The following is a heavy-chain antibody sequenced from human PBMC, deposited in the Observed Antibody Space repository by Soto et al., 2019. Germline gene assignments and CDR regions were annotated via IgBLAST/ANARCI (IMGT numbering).Heavy chain of an antibody. V-gene: IGHV4-39*01. D-gene: IGHD2-2*01. CDR3: ARRGSYCSSTSCYGSWFDP. Sequence: SETLSLTCTVSGGSISSSSYYWGWIRQSPGKGLEWIGSIYYSGSTYYNPSLKSRVTISVDTSKNQFSLKLSSVTAADTAVYYCARRGSYCSSTSCYGSWFDPWGQGTLVTVSS. CDR1: GGSISSSSYY. CDR2: IYYSGST. J-gene: IGHJ5*02.